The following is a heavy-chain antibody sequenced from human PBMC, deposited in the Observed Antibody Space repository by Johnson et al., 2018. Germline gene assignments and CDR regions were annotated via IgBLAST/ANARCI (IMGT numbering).Heavy chain of an antibody. Sequence: QVQLQESGGGVVQSGRSLRLSCAASSFTFSMYAMHWVRQAPGKGLEWVAVISHDGSNENYADSVKGRFTISRDNSQKTMSLQMNSLRTEDTAIYYCTRDRRSRNFYSYMDLWGKGSTVSVSS. J-gene: IGHJ6*03. CDR1: SFTFSMYA. V-gene: IGHV3-30-3*01. CDR2: ISHDGSNE. CDR3: TRDRRSRNFYSYMDL. D-gene: IGHD5-24*01.